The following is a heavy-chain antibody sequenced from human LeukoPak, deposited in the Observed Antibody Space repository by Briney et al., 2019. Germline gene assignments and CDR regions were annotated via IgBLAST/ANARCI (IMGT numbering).Heavy chain of an antibody. CDR2: INPNSGGT. V-gene: IGHV1-2*06. CDR1: GYTFTSYD. D-gene: IGHD3-10*01. CDR3: ATLWEASMVTKGN. Sequence: ASVKVSCKASGYTFTSYDINWVRQAPGQGLEWMGRINPNSGGTNYAQKFQGRVTMTRDTSISTAYMELTRLRSDDTAVYYCATLWEASMVTKGNWGQGTLVTVPS. J-gene: IGHJ4*02.